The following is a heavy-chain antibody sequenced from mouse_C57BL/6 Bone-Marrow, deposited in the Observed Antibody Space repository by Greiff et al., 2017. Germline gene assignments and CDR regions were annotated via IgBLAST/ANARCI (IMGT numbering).Heavy chain of an antibody. CDR2: IDPSDSYT. Sequence: QVQLQQPGAELVMPGASVKLSCKASGYTFTSYWMHWVKQRPGQGLEWIGEIDPSDSYTNYNQKFKGKSTLTVDKSSSTAYMQLSSLTSEDSAVYYCARGGEDWYFDVWGTGTTVTVSS. CDR3: ARGGEDWYFDV. CDR1: GYTFTSYW. J-gene: IGHJ1*03. V-gene: IGHV1-69*01.